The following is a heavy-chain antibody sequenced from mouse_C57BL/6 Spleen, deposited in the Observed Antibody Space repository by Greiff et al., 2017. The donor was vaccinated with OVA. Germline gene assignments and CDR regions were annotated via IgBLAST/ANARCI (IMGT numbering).Heavy chain of an antibody. Sequence: VQLQQSGPELVKPGASVKISCKASGYTFTDYYMNWVKQSHGQSLEWIGDINPNNGGTSYNQKFKGKATLTVDKSSSPAYMELRSLTSDDSAVYYCAIGVITEIFDYWGQGTTLTVSS. J-gene: IGHJ2*01. V-gene: IGHV1-26*01. CDR3: AIGVITEIFDY. CDR1: GYTFTDYY. CDR2: INPNNGGT. D-gene: IGHD2-4*01.